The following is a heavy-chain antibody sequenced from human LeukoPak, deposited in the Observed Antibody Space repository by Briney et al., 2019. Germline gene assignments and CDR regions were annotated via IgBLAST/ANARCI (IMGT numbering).Heavy chain of an antibody. J-gene: IGHJ6*03. CDR3: ARQNIAAAAHRDYYYYMDV. D-gene: IGHD6-13*01. CDR2: IYPGDSDT. V-gene: IGHV5-51*01. CDR1: GYSFTSYW. Sequence: GESLKISCEGSGYSFTSYWIGWVRQMPGKGLEWMGIIYPGDSDTRYSPSFQGQVTISADKSISTAYLQWSSLKASDTAMYYCARQNIAAAAHRDYYYYMDVWGKGTTVTISS.